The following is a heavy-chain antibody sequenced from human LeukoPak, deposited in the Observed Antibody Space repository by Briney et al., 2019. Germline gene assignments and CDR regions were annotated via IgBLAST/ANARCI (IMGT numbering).Heavy chain of an antibody. CDR3: ARGRSVRGVDSFDY. CDR1: GGSISSYY. D-gene: IGHD3-10*01. Sequence: SETLSLTCTVSGGSISSYYWSWVRQPPGKGLEWIGYVYYSGSTNYNPSVKSRVTISVDTSKNQFSLKLSSVTAADTAVYYCARGRSVRGVDSFDYWGQGTLVTVSS. V-gene: IGHV4-59*12. CDR2: VYYSGST. J-gene: IGHJ4*02.